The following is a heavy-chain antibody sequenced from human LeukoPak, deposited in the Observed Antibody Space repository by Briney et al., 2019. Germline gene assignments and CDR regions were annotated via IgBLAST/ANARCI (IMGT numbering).Heavy chain of an antibody. J-gene: IGHJ5*02. V-gene: IGHV3-9*01. CDR2: ISWNSGSI. Sequence: GGSLRLSCAASGFTFSSYAMSWVRQAPGKGLEWVSGISWNSGSIGYADSVKGRFTISRDNAKNSLYLQMNSLRAEDTALYYCAKDMVDYGGNSGWFDPWGQGTLVTVSS. CDR1: GFTFSSYA. D-gene: IGHD4-23*01. CDR3: AKDMVDYGGNSGWFDP.